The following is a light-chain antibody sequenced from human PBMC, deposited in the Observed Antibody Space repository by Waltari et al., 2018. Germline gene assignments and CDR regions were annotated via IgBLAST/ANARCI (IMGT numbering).Light chain of an antibody. CDR2: YAS. CDR3: HQSDSLPT. V-gene: IGKV6-21*01. J-gene: IGKJ4*01. Sequence: EVVLTQSPDFQSVTPKEKVTITCRASQNIGNNLHWYQQKPGQSPKPLIKYASQSFSGVPSRFSGSGSGTDFTLTIISLEAEDAATYYCHQSDSLPTFGGGTKVESK. CDR1: QNIGNN.